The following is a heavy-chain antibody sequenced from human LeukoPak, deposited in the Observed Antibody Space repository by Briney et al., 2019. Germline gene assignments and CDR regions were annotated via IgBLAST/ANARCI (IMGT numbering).Heavy chain of an antibody. CDR3: ARGLDLASPGVYYFDY. Sequence: SETLSLTCTVSGGSISSYYWSWIRQPPGKGLEWIGYIYYSGGTNYNPSLKSRVTISVDTSKNQFSLKLSSVTAADTAVYYCARGLDLASPGVYYFDYWGQGTLVTVSS. D-gene: IGHD3-3*01. J-gene: IGHJ4*02. V-gene: IGHV4-59*12. CDR1: GGSISSYY. CDR2: IYYSGGT.